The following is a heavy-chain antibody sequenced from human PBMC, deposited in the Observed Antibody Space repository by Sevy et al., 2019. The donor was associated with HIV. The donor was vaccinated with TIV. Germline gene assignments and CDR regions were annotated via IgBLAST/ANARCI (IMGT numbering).Heavy chain of an antibody. V-gene: IGHV4-30-4*01. CDR1: GDSISNGDYY. D-gene: IGHD3-16*01. CDR2: IYYSGTT. J-gene: IGHJ5*02. CDR3: ARERGAMEDWGHWADP. Sequence: SETLSLTCVVSGDSISNGDYYWTWIRQPPGKGLEWIGHIYYSGTTNYNVSLKSRVTISVDTSKKQFSRKLTSVTAADTAVYYCARERGAMEDWGHWADPWGQGTLVTVSS.